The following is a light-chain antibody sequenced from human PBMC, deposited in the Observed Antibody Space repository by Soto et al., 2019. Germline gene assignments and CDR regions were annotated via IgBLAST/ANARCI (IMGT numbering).Light chain of an antibody. Sequence: EIVLTQSPGTLSLSPGERATLSCGASQSVSSSDLAWYQQKSGQAPRLLIYGASSRATGLPDRFSGSGSGTDFTLTISRLEPEDFAVYYCQQYGASTWTFGQGTKVETK. CDR3: QQYGASTWT. J-gene: IGKJ1*01. CDR2: GAS. V-gene: IGKV3-20*01. CDR1: QSVSSSD.